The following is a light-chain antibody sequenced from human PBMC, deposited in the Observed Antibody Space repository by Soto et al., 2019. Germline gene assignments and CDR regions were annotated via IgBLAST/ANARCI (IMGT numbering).Light chain of an antibody. Sequence: EIVLTQSPGTLSLSPGERATLSCRASQSVSSRYLAWYQQKPGQAPRLLIYGASSRATGIPDRFGGSGSGTEFTLTISSLQSEDSAVYYCHQYNSWPRGTFGPGTKVEIK. CDR2: GAS. J-gene: IGKJ3*01. CDR1: QSVSSRY. CDR3: HQYNSWPRGT. V-gene: IGKV3-20*01.